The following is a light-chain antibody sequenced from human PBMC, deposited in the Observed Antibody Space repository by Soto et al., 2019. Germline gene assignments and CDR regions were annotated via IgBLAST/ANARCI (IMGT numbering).Light chain of an antibody. CDR1: SSNIGSYYD. Sequence: QAVVTQPASVSGAPGQRVTISCTGSSSNIGSYYDVHWYQQLPGTAPKLLIYADDNRPSGVPDRFSGSKSGTSASLAITGLQAEDEADYYCQSFDTSLSGWVFGGGTKVTVL. CDR2: ADD. CDR3: QSFDTSLSGWV. J-gene: IGLJ3*02. V-gene: IGLV1-40*01.